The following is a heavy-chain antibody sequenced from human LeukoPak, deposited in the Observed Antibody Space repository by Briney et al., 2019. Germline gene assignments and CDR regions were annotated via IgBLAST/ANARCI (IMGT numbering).Heavy chain of an antibody. J-gene: IGHJ4*02. CDR3: ARHKDYGDYGFDY. Sequence: PGGSLRLSCAAPGFTFSSYEMNWVRQAPGKGLEWVSYISSSGSTIYYADSVKGRFTISRDNAENSLYLQMNSLRVGDTAVYYCARHKDYGDYGFDYWGQGTLVTVSS. V-gene: IGHV3-48*03. D-gene: IGHD4-17*01. CDR1: GFTFSSYE. CDR2: ISSSGSTI.